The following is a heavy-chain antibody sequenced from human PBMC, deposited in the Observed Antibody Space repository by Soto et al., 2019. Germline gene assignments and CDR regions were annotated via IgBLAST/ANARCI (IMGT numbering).Heavy chain of an antibody. J-gene: IGHJ4*02. CDR3: AKERESSGWYEYFDY. CDR1: GFTFSSYG. V-gene: IGHV3-30*18. Sequence: GGSLRLSCAASGFTFSSYGMHWVRQAPGKGLEWVAVISYDGSNKYYADSVKGRFTISRDNSKNTLYLQMNSLRAEDTAVYYCAKERESSGWYEYFDYWGQGTLVTVSS. D-gene: IGHD6-19*01. CDR2: ISYDGSNK.